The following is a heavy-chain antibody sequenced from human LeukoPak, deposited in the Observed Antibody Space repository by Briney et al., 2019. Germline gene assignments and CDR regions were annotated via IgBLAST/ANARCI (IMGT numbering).Heavy chain of an antibody. V-gene: IGHV1-8*01. CDR2: MNPNSGNT. CDR3: AVPIVVVTATDAFDI. CDR1: GYTFTSYD. J-gene: IGHJ3*02. Sequence: ASVKVSCKASGYTFTSYDINWVRQATGQGLEWMGWMNPNSGNTGYAQKFQGRVTMTRNTSISTAYMELSSLRSEDTAVYYCAVPIVVVTATDAFDIWGQGTMVTVPS. D-gene: IGHD2-21*02.